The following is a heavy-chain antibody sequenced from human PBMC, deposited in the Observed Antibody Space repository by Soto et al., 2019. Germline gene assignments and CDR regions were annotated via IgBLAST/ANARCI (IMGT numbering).Heavy chain of an antibody. V-gene: IGHV5-10-1*01. Sequence: GESLKISCQTSDEIFNTYWITWVRQMPGRGLEWVGRIDPRDSYTTYNPSLKGHVILSVDKSMNTAYVQWTSLRVSDTAMYFCGRDYGSGHADVWGQWTRVTVSS. CDR2: IDPRDSYT. J-gene: IGHJ6*01. CDR1: DEIFNTYW. D-gene: IGHD1-26*01. CDR3: GRDYGSGHADV.